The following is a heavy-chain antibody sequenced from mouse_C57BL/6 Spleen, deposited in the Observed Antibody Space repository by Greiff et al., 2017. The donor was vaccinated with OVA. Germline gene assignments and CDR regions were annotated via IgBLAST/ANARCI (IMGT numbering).Heavy chain of an antibody. CDR1: GYTFTSYG. Sequence: VQLQQSGAELARPGASVKLSCKASGYTFTSYGISWVKQRTGQGLEWIGEIYPRSGNTYYNEKFKGKATLTADESSSTAYMELRSLTSEDSAVYFCARSGASLYYEDYYAMDYWGQGTSVTVSS. V-gene: IGHV1-81*01. CDR3: ARSGASLYYEDYYAMDY. J-gene: IGHJ4*01. D-gene: IGHD2-4*01. CDR2: IYPRSGNT.